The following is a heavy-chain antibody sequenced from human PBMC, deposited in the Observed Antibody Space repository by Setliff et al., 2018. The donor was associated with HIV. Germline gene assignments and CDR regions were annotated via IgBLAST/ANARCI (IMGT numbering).Heavy chain of an antibody. CDR2: ISSSSYYI. CDR3: ASIELAAMVPVDY. D-gene: IGHD5-18*01. V-gene: IGHV3-21*01. Sequence: GGSLRLSCAASGFTFSSYTMNWVRQAPGKGLEWVSSISSSSYYIYYADSVKGRFTISRYNAKNSLFLQMNSLRAEDTAVYYCASIELAAMVPVDYWGQGPLVTSPQ. CDR1: GFTFSSYT. J-gene: IGHJ4*02.